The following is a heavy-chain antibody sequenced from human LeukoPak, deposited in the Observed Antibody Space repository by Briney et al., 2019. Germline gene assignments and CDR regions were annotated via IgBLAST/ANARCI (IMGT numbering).Heavy chain of an antibody. CDR1: GFTFSSYG. Sequence: GGSLRLSCAASGFTFSSYGMHWVRQAPGKGREWVAFIRYDGSNKYYADSVKGRFTISRDNSKNTLYLQMNSLRAEDTAVYYCAKGRGGRQYSSTSCFDYWGQGTLVTVSS. CDR2: IRYDGSNK. V-gene: IGHV3-30*02. D-gene: IGHD2-2*01. J-gene: IGHJ4*02. CDR3: AKGRGGRQYSSTSCFDY.